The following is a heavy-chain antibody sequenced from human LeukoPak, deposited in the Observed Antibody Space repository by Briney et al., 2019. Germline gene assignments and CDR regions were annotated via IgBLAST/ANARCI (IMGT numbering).Heavy chain of an antibody. D-gene: IGHD6-13*01. V-gene: IGHV4-59*01. J-gene: IGHJ4*02. CDR1: GFSFSSYY. CDR2: IYYSGST. CDR3: ARVKPSLRSWLAN. Sequence: SETLPLTCTVSGFSFSSYYWSWIRQPPGKGLEWVGYIYYSGSTNYNPSLKSRVTITVDTSKNQFSLKLSSVTAADTAVYYCARVKPSLRSWLANWGQGTLVTVSS.